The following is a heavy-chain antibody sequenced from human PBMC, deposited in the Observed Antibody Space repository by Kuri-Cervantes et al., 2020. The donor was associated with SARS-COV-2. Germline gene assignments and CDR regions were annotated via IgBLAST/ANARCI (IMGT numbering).Heavy chain of an antibody. J-gene: IGHJ4*02. Sequence: LSLTCAASGSTFSSYGMHWVRQAPGKGLEWVAFIRYDGSNKYYADSVKGRFTISRDNSKNTLYLQMNSLRAEGTAVYYCARAGVTIFGVVSAFDYWGQGTLVTVSS. CDR1: GSTFSSYG. D-gene: IGHD3-3*01. V-gene: IGHV3-30*02. CDR2: IRYDGSNK. CDR3: ARAGVTIFGVVSAFDY.